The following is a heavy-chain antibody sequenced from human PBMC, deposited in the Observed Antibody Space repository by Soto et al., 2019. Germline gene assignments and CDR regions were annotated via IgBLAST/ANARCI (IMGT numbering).Heavy chain of an antibody. CDR1: GYTFTGYY. J-gene: IGHJ4*02. Sequence: ASVKVSCKASGYTFTGYYMHWVRQAPGQGLEWMGWINPNSGGTNYAQKFQGWVTMTRDTSISTAYMELSRLRSDDTAVYYCTRDHYGRGVSSGAFDSWGQGTLVTVSS. D-gene: IGHD2-8*02. CDR2: INPNSGGT. V-gene: IGHV1-2*04. CDR3: TRDHYGRGVSSGAFDS.